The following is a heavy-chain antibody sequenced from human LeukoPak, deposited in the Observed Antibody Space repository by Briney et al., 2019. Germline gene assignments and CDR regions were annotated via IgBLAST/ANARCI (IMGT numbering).Heavy chain of an antibody. CDR3: ARGYYDSSGYYYGMDV. V-gene: IGHV1-69*13. CDR1: GGTFSSYA. J-gene: IGHJ6*02. D-gene: IGHD3-22*01. CDR2: IIPIFGTA. Sequence: SVKVSCEASGGTFSSYAISWVRQAPGQGLEWMGGIIPIFGTANYAQKFQGRVTITADESTSTAYMELSSLRSEDTAVYYCARGYYDSSGYYYGMDVWGQGTTVTVSS.